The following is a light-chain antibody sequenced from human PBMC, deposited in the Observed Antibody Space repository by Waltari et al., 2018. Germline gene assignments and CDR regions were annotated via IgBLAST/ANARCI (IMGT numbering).Light chain of an antibody. CDR3: QQYSSTPLT. CDR1: QSLLFHANNKNY. CDR2: WAS. J-gene: IGKJ4*01. V-gene: IGKV4-1*01. Sequence: DIVMTQSPDSLAVSLGERATINCKSSQSLLFHANNKNYLAWYQHRPGHPPNLLISWASTRESGVPARFSGSGSGTDFTLTISILQAEDVAVYYCQQYSSTPLTFGGGTKVEIK.